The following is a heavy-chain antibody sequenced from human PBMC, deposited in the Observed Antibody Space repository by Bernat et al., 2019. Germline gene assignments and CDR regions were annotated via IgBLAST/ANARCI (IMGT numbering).Heavy chain of an antibody. V-gene: IGHV3-30*07. J-gene: IGHJ6*02. CDR2: ISYDGSNK. CDR3: AREPTSPIQLDKAIGYYYYGMDV. D-gene: IGHD5-18*01. CDR1: GFTFSSYA. Sequence: QVQLVESGGGVVQPGRSLRLSCAASGFTFSSYAMHWVRQAPGKGLEWVAVISYDGSNKYYADSVKGRFTISRDNSKNTLYLQMNSLRAEDTAVYYCAREPTSPIQLDKAIGYYYYGMDVWGQGTTVTVSS.